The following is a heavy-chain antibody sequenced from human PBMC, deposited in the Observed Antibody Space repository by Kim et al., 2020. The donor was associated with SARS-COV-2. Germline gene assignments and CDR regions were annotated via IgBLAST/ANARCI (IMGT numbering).Heavy chain of an antibody. J-gene: IGHJ6*02. CDR3: AREPLGSYYGGYYYYGMDV. CDR1: GYTFTSYG. Sequence: ASVKVSCKASGYTFTSYGISWVRQAPGQGLEWMGWISAYNGNTNYAQKLQGRVTMTTDTSTSTAYMELRSLRSDDTAVYYCAREPLGSYYGGYYYYGMDVWGQGTPVTVSS. CDR2: ISAYNGNT. D-gene: IGHD1-26*01. V-gene: IGHV1-18*01.